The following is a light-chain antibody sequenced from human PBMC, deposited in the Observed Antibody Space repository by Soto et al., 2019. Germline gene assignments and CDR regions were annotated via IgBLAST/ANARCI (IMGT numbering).Light chain of an antibody. CDR1: DSNIGSTA. J-gene: IGLJ3*02. Sequence: QSVLTQPPSVSATPGQWVILSCSGGDSNIGSTAVNWYQQLPGTAPRLLIYSSNQRPSGVPDRISGSKSGTSASLAISGLQSEDEADYYCAAWDDDLHVWLFGGGTKVTVL. CDR2: SSN. V-gene: IGLV1-44*01. CDR3: AAWDDDLHVWL.